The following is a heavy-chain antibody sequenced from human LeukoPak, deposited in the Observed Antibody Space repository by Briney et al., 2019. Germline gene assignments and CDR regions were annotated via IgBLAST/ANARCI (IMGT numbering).Heavy chain of an antibody. J-gene: IGHJ3*02. CDR2: INHSGST. Sequence: SETLSLTCAVYGGSFSGYYWSWIRQPPGKGLEWIGEINHSGSTNYNPSLKSRVTISVDTSKNQFSLKLSSVTAADTAVYYCARDAAAADAFDIWGRGTMVTVSS. D-gene: IGHD6-13*01. CDR3: ARDAAAADAFDI. V-gene: IGHV4-34*01. CDR1: GGSFSGYY.